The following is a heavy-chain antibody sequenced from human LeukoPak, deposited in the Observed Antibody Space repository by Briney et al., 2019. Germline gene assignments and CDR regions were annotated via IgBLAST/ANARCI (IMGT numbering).Heavy chain of an antibody. J-gene: IGHJ4*02. Sequence: SETLPLTCAVYGGSFSGYYWSWIRQPPGKGLEWIGEINHSGSTNYNPSLKSRVTISVDTSKNQFPLKLSSVTAADTAVYYCARTHGGDYYDSSGYQFDYWGQGTLVTVSS. CDR3: ARTHGGDYYDSSGYQFDY. D-gene: IGHD3-22*01. V-gene: IGHV4-34*01. CDR1: GGSFSGYY. CDR2: INHSGST.